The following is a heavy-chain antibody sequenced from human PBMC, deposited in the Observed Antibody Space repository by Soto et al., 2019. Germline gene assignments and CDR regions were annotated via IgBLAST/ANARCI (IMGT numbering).Heavy chain of an antibody. Sequence: ASVKVSCKASGYTFTSYYMHWVRQAPGQGLEWMGIINPSGGSTSYAQKFQGRVTMTRDTSTSTVYMELNNLGPDDTAVYYCGRGRSGQIVVFYWGQGTLVTVSS. CDR1: GYTFTSYY. CDR2: INPSGGST. J-gene: IGHJ4*02. V-gene: IGHV1-46*01. D-gene: IGHD1-26*01. CDR3: GRGRSGQIVVFY.